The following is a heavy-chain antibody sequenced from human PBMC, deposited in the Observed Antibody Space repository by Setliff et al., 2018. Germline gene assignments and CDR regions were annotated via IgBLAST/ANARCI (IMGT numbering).Heavy chain of an antibody. D-gene: IGHD3-10*01. J-gene: IGHJ4*02. CDR2: LRPDGDTT. Sequence: GGSLRLSCTASGFTFRKCCMQWVRQPPGRGLVWVSRLRPDGDTTNYADSVKGRFTFSRDNTVNTVFLQMNGLKTEDTALYYCNSRITVLRGVTVLWGQGTLVTVSS. CDR3: NSRITVLRGVTVL. V-gene: IGHV3-74*01. CDR1: GFTFRKCC.